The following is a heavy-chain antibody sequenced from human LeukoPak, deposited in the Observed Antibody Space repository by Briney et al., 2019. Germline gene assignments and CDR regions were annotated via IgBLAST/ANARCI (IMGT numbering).Heavy chain of an antibody. CDR2: IFYSGNT. V-gene: IGHV4-59*08. D-gene: IGHD1-26*01. CDR3: ARHRSSGLLYFDF. J-gene: IGHJ4*02. CDR1: GGSISSYY. Sequence: SETLSLTCTVSGGSISSYYWSWIRQPPGKGLEWIGYIFYSGNTDYNPSLKSRVTISVDTSKNQFSLKLSSVTAADTAVYYCARHRSSGLLYFDFWGQGTLVTVSS.